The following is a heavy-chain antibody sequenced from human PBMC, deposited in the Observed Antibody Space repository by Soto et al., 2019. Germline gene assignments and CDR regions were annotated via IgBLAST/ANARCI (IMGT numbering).Heavy chain of an antibody. V-gene: IGHV3-23*01. Sequence: GRSLRLSCVAPGFMFASFAMSRVRQAPRKGLEWVSAISGNGGSTHYADSVKGRFTISRDNAKRSSYLQMSSLRAEDTAVYYCARALASTDSLWGQGTLVTVSS. CDR2: ISGNGGST. D-gene: IGHD3-22*01. J-gene: IGHJ4*02. CDR1: GFMFASFA. CDR3: ARALASTDSL.